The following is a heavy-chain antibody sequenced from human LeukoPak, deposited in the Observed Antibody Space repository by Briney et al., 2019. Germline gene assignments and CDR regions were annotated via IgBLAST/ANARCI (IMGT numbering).Heavy chain of an antibody. CDR3: VRDGYSSGWYQYYFDF. V-gene: IGHV3-23*01. CDR1: GFTFNTHA. Sequence: GGSLRLSCAASGFTFNTHAMSWVRQAPGKGLEWVSDISDSGGRTYYADSVKGRFTISRDNFKNTLDPQMNSLRVEGTAVYYCVRDGYSSGWYQYYFDFWGQGTLVSVSS. CDR2: ISDSGGRT. D-gene: IGHD6-19*01. J-gene: IGHJ4*02.